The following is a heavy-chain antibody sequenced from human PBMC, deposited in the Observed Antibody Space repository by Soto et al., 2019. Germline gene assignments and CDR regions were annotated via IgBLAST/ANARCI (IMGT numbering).Heavy chain of an antibody. V-gene: IGHV3-30-3*01. CDR1: GFTFSSYA. CDR3: ATDWDNYFED. Sequence: GGSLRLYCAASGFTFSSYALHWVRQAPGKGLEWVAVISYDGNNKYYADSVKGRFTISRDNSKNTLYLQMNSLRVEDTAVYYFATDWDNYFEDWGQGTLVTVLS. J-gene: IGHJ4*02. D-gene: IGHD1-26*01. CDR2: ISYDGNNK.